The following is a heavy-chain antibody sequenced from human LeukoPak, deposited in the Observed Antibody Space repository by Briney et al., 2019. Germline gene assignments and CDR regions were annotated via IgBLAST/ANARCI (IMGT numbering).Heavy chain of an antibody. J-gene: IGHJ6*02. V-gene: IGHV1-18*01. CDR3: ARGLYNYYYYYGMDV. CDR2: ISAYNGNT. D-gene: IGHD2-2*02. Sequence: EASVKVSCKASGYTFTSYGISWVRQAPGQGLEWMGWISAYNGNTNYAQKLQGRVTMTTDTSTSTAYMGLRSLRSDDTAVYYCARGLYNYYYYYGMDVWGQGTTVTVSS. CDR1: GYTFTSYG.